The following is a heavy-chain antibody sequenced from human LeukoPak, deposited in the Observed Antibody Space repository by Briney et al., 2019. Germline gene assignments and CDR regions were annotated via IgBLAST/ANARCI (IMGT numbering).Heavy chain of an antibody. CDR2: ISGSGGST. Sequence: PGGSLRLSCAASGFTFSSYAMSWVRQAPGKGLEWVSAISGSGGSTYYADSVKGRFTISRDNSKNTLYLQMNSLRAEDTAVYCCAKDPGGNYYDSSGYDYWGQGTLVTVSS. D-gene: IGHD3-22*01. J-gene: IGHJ4*02. V-gene: IGHV3-23*01. CDR3: AKDPGGNYYDSSGYDY. CDR1: GFTFSSYA.